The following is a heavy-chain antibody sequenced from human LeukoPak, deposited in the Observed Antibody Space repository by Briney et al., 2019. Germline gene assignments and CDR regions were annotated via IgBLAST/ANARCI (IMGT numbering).Heavy chain of an antibody. CDR3: ARDRLHYDSLTGYPAD. J-gene: IGHJ4*02. D-gene: IGHD3-9*01. V-gene: IGHV3-64D*06. Sequence: GGSLRLSCSASEFTFGTYAMLWVRQAPGKGLEYVSAISSNGRDTYYAASVRGRFSISRVNSNNTLYLQMSSLRPEDTAMYYCARDRLHYDSLTGYPADWGQGTLVTVSS. CDR1: EFTFGTYA. CDR2: ISSNGRDT.